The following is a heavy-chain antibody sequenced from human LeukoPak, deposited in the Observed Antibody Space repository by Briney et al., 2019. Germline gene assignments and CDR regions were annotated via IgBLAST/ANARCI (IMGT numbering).Heavy chain of an antibody. CDR1: GFTFSSYS. D-gene: IGHD2-21*01. CDR3: AKAPVTSCRGAYCYPFDY. Sequence: GGSLRLPCAASGFTFSSYSMNWVRQAPGKGLEWVSAISSTDAGTYHADSVRGRFTISRDSSKNTLYLQMNSLRAEDAAVYYCAKAPVTSCRGAYCYPFDYWGQGTLVTVSS. V-gene: IGHV3-23*01. CDR2: ISSTDAGT. J-gene: IGHJ4*02.